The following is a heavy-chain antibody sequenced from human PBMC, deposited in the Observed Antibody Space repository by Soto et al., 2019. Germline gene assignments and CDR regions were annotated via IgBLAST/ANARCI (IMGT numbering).Heavy chain of an antibody. D-gene: IGHD6-13*01. V-gene: IGHV1-69*13. J-gene: IGHJ4*02. CDR1: GGTFSRYS. Sequence: SVKVSCKASGGTFSRYSISWVRQAPGQGLEWMGGIIPIFGTANYAQKFQGRVTITADESTSTAYMELSSLRSEDTAVYYCARSGIAAAGTCHYWGQGTLVTV. CDR3: ARSGIAAAGTCHY. CDR2: IIPIFGTA.